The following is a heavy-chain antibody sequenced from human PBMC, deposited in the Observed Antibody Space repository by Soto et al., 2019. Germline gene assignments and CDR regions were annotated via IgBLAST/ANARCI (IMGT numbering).Heavy chain of an antibody. J-gene: IGHJ4*02. Sequence: PSQTLSLTCAISGDSVSSNSAAWNWIRQSPSRGLQWLGRTYYRSKWYSDYAVSVKSRITINPDTSKNQFCLQLNSVTPEDTAVYYCASSLPATNHFDYWGQGTLVTSP. D-gene: IGHD1-26*01. CDR3: ASSLPATNHFDY. V-gene: IGHV6-1*01. CDR2: TYYRSKWYS. CDR1: GDSVSSNSAA.